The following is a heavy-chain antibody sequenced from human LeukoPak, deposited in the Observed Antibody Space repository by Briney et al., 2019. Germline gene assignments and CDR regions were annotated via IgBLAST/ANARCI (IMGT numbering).Heavy chain of an antibody. Sequence: ASVKVSCRASGYTFTSYDIHWVRQATGQGLEWMGWMNPNSGNTGYAQKFQGRVTMTRNTSISTAYMELSSLRSEDTAVYYCARGGRYLLAETWRYDFWIRDYYGMDVWGQGTTVTVSS. J-gene: IGHJ6*02. D-gene: IGHD3-3*01. CDR1: GYTFTSYD. CDR3: ARGGRYLLAETWRYDFWIRDYYGMDV. V-gene: IGHV1-8*01. CDR2: MNPNSGNT.